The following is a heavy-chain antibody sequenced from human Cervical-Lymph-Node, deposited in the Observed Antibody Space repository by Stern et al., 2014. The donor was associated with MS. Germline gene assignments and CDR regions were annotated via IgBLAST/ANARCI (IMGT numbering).Heavy chain of an antibody. D-gene: IGHD4-23*01. V-gene: IGHV1-46*01. CDR1: GYTFTSYY. Sequence: VQLEESGAEVKKPGASVKVSCKASGYTFTSYYMHWVRQAPGQGLEWMGIINPSGGSTSYAQKFQGRVTMTRDTSTSTVYMELSSLRSEDTAVYYCARDLPTTVVTPGGDYWGQGTLVTVSS. CDR3: ARDLPTTVVTPGGDY. CDR2: INPSGGST. J-gene: IGHJ4*02.